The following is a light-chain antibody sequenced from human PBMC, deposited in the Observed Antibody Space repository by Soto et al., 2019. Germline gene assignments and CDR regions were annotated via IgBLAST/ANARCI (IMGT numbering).Light chain of an antibody. CDR1: QSVSSNQ. CDR2: GAS. Sequence: EIVLAPSPVTLSFSPGEIATLSCRASQSVSSNQLAWYQQKPGQAPSLLIYGASSRATGVPDRFSGSGSGTDFTLTISRLEPEDYAVYFCQQYGGSSTFGQGTRWIS. V-gene: IGKV3-20*01. CDR3: QQYGGSST. J-gene: IGKJ1*01.